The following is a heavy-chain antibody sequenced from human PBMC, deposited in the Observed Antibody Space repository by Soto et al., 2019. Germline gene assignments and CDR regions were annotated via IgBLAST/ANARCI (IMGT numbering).Heavy chain of an antibody. J-gene: IGHJ5*02. V-gene: IGHV4-30-2*01. CDR3: ARVPDR. Sequence: QLQLQESGSGLVKPSQTLSLTCAVSGGSISSGGYSWSWIRQPPGKGLEWIGYIYHTGSTYYNQSLKSRVTIAVERSKNQYSLNLSYVTAADTAVYYCARVPDRWGQGTLITVSS. D-gene: IGHD2-2*01. CDR1: GGSISSGGYS. CDR2: IYHTGST.